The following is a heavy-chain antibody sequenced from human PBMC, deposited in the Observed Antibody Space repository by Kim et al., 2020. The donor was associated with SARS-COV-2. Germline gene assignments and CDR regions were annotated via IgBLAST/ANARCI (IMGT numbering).Heavy chain of an antibody. J-gene: IGHJ4*02. Sequence: GGSLRLSCAASGFTFSSYAMSWVRQAPGKGLEWASAISGSGGSTYYADSVKGRFTISRDNSKNTLYLQMNSLRAEDTAVYYCAKMGYGSGSPLPYYFDYWGQGTLVTVSS. CDR3: AKMGYGSGSPLPYYFDY. V-gene: IGHV3-23*01. CDR2: ISGSGGST. D-gene: IGHD3-10*01. CDR1: GFTFSSYA.